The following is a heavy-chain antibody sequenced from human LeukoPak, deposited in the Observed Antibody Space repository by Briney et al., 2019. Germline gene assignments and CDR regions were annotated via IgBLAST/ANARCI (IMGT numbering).Heavy chain of an antibody. CDR3: ARDSIAVAGPSSADMDV. Sequence: PGGSLRLSCGASGFTFSSYSMNWVRQAPGKGLEWVSSISSSSSYIYCADSGKGRFTISRDNAKNSLYLQMNSLRAEDTAVYYCARDSIAVAGPSSADMDVWGKGTTVTVSS. J-gene: IGHJ6*03. V-gene: IGHV3-21*01. CDR2: ISSSSSYI. CDR1: GFTFSSYS. D-gene: IGHD6-19*01.